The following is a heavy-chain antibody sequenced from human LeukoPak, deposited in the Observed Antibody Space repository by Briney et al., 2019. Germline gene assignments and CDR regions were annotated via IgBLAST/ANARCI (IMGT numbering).Heavy chain of an antibody. CDR2: ISSSSSYI. J-gene: IGHJ4*02. CDR1: GFTLSSNW. CDR3: AKHGLPLVVISAPLDY. D-gene: IGHD2-15*01. Sequence: PGGSLRLSCAASGFTLSSNWMHWVRQAPGKGLEWVSSISSSSSYIYYADSVKGRFTISRDNSKNTLYLQMNSLRAEDTAVYYCAKHGLPLVVISAPLDYWGQGTLVTVSS. V-gene: IGHV3-21*01.